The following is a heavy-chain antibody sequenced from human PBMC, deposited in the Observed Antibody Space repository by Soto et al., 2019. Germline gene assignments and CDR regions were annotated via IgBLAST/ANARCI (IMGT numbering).Heavy chain of an antibody. CDR3: AREVVVGATAKFDR. D-gene: IGHD2-21*01. V-gene: IGHV3-53*03. CDR2: FYRGGRR. Sequence: EVQMVESGGGQIQPGGSLKLSCAVSGFGVTESETYVSWIRQAPGKGLEWVAAFYRGGRRHYADSVKGRFVIARDKSENSVFLQLNLVRVEDTAVYYCAREVVVGATAKFDRWGQGTMVIVSP. J-gene: IGHJ5*02. CDR1: GFGVTESETY.